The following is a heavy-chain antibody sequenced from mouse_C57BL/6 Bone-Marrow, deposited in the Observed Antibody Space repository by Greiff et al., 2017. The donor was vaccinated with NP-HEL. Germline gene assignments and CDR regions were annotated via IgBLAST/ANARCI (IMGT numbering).Heavy chain of an antibody. CDR1: GYTFTSYW. V-gene: IGHV1-69*01. CDR2: IDPSDSYT. J-gene: IGHJ4*01. Sequence: QVQLQQPGAELVMPGASVKLSCKASGYTFTSYWMHWVKQRPGQGLEWIGEIDPSDSYTNYNQKFKGKSTLTVDKSSSTAYMQLSSLTSEDSAVYYCARRGAVVAPMDYWGQGTSVTVSS. CDR3: ARRGAVVAPMDY. D-gene: IGHD1-1*01.